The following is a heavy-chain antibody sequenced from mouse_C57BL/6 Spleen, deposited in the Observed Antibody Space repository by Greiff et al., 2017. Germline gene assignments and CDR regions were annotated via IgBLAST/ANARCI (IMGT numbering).Heavy chain of an antibody. V-gene: IGHV3-6*01. J-gene: IGHJ4*01. CDR1: GYSITSGYY. CDR2: ISYDGSN. D-gene: IGHD2-4*01. Sequence: EVHLVESGPGLVKPSQSLSLTCSVTGYSITSGYYWNWIRQFPGNKLEWMGYISYDGSNNYNPSLKNRISITRDTSKNQFFLKLNSVTTEDTATYYCARTLLRHAMDYWGQGTSVTVSS. CDR3: ARTLLRHAMDY.